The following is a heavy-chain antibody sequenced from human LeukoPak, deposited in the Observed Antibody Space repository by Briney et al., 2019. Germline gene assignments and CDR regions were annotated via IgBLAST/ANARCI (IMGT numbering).Heavy chain of an antibody. CDR2: IKQDGSEK. CDR3: ARDRYITRSWGYDFDY. CDR1: GFTFSSYW. Sequence: GGSLRLSCAVSGFTFSSYWMSWVRQAPGKGLEWVANIKQDGSEKYYVDSVKGRLTISRDNAKNSLYLQMNTLRAEDTAVYYCARDRYITRSWGYDFDYWGQGTLVTVSS. J-gene: IGHJ4*02. D-gene: IGHD6-13*01. V-gene: IGHV3-7*01.